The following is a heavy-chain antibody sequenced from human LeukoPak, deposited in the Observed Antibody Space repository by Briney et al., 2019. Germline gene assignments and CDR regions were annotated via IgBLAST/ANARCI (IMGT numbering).Heavy chain of an antibody. CDR3: ARVWVGYGDAFDI. CDR2: IYTSGSP. V-gene: IGHV4-4*07. Sequence: PSETLSLTCTVSGGSISSYDWSWIRQPAGKRLEWIGRIYTSGSPNYNPSLKSRVIMSVDTSKNQFSLKLSSVTAADTAVYYCARVWVGYGDAFDIWGQGTMVTVSS. CDR1: GGSISSYD. J-gene: IGHJ3*02. D-gene: IGHD2-8*02.